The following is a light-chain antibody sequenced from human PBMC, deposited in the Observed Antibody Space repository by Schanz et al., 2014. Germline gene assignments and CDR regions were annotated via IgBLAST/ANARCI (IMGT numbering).Light chain of an antibody. V-gene: IGLV1-40*01. Sequence: QSVLTQPPSVSGAPGQRVTISCTGSSSNIGAGYDVHWYQQLPGTAPKLIIYDVSNRPSGVSNRFSGSKSGNTASLTISGLQAEDEADYYCCSYAGSGLYVFGTGTKLTVL. CDR2: DVS. CDR1: SSNIGAGYD. J-gene: IGLJ1*01. CDR3: CSYAGSGLYV.